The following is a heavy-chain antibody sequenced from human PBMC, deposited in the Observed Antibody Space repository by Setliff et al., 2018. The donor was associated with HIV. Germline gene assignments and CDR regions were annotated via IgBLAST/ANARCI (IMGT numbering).Heavy chain of an antibody. V-gene: IGHV1-2*06. CDR1: GYTFTAYY. CDR2: IEPSSGGT. J-gene: IGHJ3*01. D-gene: IGHD2-8*02. Sequence: WASVKVACKASGYTFTAYYIHWVRQAPGHELQLMGRIEPSSGGTNYIQKFQGRVTITRDTSIYTVYMELTGLKSDDTAVYYGARQDHSSVNTGSLYAFDVWGQGTMVTVSS. CDR3: ARQDHSSVNTGSLYAFDV.